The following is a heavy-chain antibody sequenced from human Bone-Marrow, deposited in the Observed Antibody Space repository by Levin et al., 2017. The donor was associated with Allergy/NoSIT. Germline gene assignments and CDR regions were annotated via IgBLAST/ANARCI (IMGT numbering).Heavy chain of an antibody. J-gene: IGHJ4*02. V-gene: IGHV2-5*01. CDR2: IYWNDDQ. Sequence: SGPTLVKPTQTLTLTCTFSGFSLSTSGVGVGWIRQPPGKALEWLALIYWNDDQRYSPSLKSRLTITQDTSKNQVVLTMTNMDPVDTATYCRAHGDLKYYHTSGYYLALFDYWGQGTLVTVSS. CDR1: GFSLSTSGVG. D-gene: IGHD3-22*01. CDR3: AHGDLKYYHTSGYYLALFDY.